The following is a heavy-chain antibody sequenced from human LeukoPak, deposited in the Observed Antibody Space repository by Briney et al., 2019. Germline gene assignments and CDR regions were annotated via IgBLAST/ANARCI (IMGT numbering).Heavy chain of an antibody. J-gene: IGHJ4*02. CDR2: ICGNGGST. Sequence: GGSLRLPCAASGFTFSSYAMRWVRQAPGKGLEWVSAICGNGGSTYYADSVKGRFTISRDNSKNTLYLQMNSLRAEDTAVYYCAKDVDTAMYTWYWGQGTLVTVSS. D-gene: IGHD5-18*01. V-gene: IGHV3-23*01. CDR3: AKDVDTAMYTWY. CDR1: GFTFSSYA.